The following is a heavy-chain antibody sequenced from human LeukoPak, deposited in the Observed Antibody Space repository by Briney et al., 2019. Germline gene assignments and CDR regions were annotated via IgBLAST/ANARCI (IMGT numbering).Heavy chain of an antibody. V-gene: IGHV3-7*03. CDR3: ARDLSIVVVVVASYGMDV. Sequence: GGSLRLSCAASGFTFSSYWMSWVRQAPGKGLEWVANIKQDGSEKYYVDSVKGRFTISRDNAKNSLYLQMNSLRAEDTAVYYCARDLSIVVVVVASYGMDVWGQGTTVTVSS. D-gene: IGHD2-15*01. CDR1: GFTFSSYW. CDR2: IKQDGSEK. J-gene: IGHJ6*02.